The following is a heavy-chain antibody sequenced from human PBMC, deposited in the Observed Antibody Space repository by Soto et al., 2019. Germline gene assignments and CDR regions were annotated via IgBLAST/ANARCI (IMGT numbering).Heavy chain of an antibody. V-gene: IGHV3-48*03. CDR1: EFTFSSYE. CDR2: ISSSGSTI. J-gene: IGHJ4*02. D-gene: IGHD2-15*01. CDR3: ARDDVGGPFDY. Sequence: EVQLVESGGGLVQPGGSLRLSCAASEFTFSSYEMNWVRQAPGKGLEWVSYISSSGSTIYYADSVKGRFTISRDNAKNSLYLQMNSLRAEDTAVYYCARDDVGGPFDYWGQGTLVTVSS.